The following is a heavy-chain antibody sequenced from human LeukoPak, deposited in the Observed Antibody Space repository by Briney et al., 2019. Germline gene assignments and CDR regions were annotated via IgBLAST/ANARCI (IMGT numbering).Heavy chain of an antibody. Sequence: TGGSLRLSYAASGFTISSYAMTWVRQAAGKGLERISSIDVKGDTYHADSVKGRFTISRDTSKNTLFLQMNSLRAEDTAVFYCAKSVSRVTTYFDYWGQGALVTVTS. CDR2: IDVKGDT. J-gene: IGHJ4*02. D-gene: IGHD3-22*01. V-gene: IGHV3-23*01. CDR3: AKSVSRVTTYFDY. CDR1: GFTISSYA.